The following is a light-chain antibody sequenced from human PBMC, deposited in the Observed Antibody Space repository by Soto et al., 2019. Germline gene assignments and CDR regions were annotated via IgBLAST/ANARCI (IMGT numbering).Light chain of an antibody. J-gene: IGLJ3*02. CDR1: SSNIGSNT. Sequence: QSVLTQPPSTSGTPGQRVTISCSGGSSNIGSNTVNWYQQFPGTAPKLLIYINNQRPSGVPARFSASKSGTSASLAISGLQSEDEADYYCATWDDSLNGRVFGGGTKLTVL. CDR2: INN. CDR3: ATWDDSLNGRV. V-gene: IGLV1-44*01.